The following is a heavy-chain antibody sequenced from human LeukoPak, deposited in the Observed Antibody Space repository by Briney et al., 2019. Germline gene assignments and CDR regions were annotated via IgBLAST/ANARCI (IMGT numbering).Heavy chain of an antibody. D-gene: IGHD1-14*01. CDR2: ISSSGSTI. CDR1: GFTFSDYY. J-gene: IGHJ5*02. Sequence: GGSLRLSCAASGFTFSDYYMSWIRQAPGKGLEWVSYISSSGSTIYYADSVKGRFTISRDNAKNSLYLQMNSLRAEDTAVYYCARDKSYSTLPGTSRNWFDPWGQGTLVTASS. V-gene: IGHV3-11*04. CDR3: ARDKSYSTLPGTSRNWFDP.